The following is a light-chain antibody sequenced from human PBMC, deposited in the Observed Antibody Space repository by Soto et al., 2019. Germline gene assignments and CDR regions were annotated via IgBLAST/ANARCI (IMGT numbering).Light chain of an antibody. Sequence: QSVLTQPPSVSAAPGQTVTISCSGSSSNIGNNYVSWYQQLPGTAHKLLIYENNKRPSGIPDRFSGSKSGTSATLGITGLQTGDEADYDCVTWYSSLSAGVFGGGTKVTVL. CDR1: SSNIGNNY. V-gene: IGLV1-51*02. CDR3: VTWYSSLSAGV. J-gene: IGLJ3*02. CDR2: ENN.